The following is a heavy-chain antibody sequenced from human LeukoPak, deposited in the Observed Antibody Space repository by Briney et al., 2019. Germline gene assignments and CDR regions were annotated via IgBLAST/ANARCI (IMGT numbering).Heavy chain of an antibody. CDR1: GGSIRSSSYY. V-gene: IGHV4-39*01. D-gene: IGHD6-13*01. CDR2: ISYSGST. Sequence: ASETLSLTCTVSGGSIRSSSYYWGWIRQSPEKGLEWIGSISYSGSTYDNPSLKSRVTISVDTSKNQFFLKLTSVTASESAVYYCARSKIGPAGPHYFDYWGQGTLVTVSS. J-gene: IGHJ4*02. CDR3: ARSKIGPAGPHYFDY.